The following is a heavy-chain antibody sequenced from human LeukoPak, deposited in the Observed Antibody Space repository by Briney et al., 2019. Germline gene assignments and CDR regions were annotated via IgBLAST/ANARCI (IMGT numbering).Heavy chain of an antibody. V-gene: IGHV4-34*01. CDR1: GESFSGYY. Sequence: SETLSLTCVIYGESFSGYYWSWIRQPPGKGLEWIGEINHSGSTNYNPSLKSRVTISVDTSNNQFSLKLSSVTAADTAVYYCARRRGYSYRLDYWGQGTLVTVSS. J-gene: IGHJ4*02. CDR2: INHSGST. CDR3: ARRRGYSYRLDY. D-gene: IGHD5-18*01.